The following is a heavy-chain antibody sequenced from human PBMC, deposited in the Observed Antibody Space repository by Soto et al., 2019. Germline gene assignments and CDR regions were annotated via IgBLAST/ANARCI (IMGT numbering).Heavy chain of an antibody. CDR2: ISYDGSNK. V-gene: IGHV3-30-3*01. Sequence: QVQLVESGGGVVQPGRSLRLSCAASGFTFSSYAMHWVRQAPGKGLEWVAVISYDGSNKYYADSVKGRFTISRDNSKNALYLQMNSLRAKDTAVYYCARDTIPAGKAARRWGYYFDYWGQETLVTVSS. J-gene: IGHJ4*02. D-gene: IGHD6-6*01. CDR3: ARDTIPAGKAARRWGYYFDY. CDR1: GFTFSSYA.